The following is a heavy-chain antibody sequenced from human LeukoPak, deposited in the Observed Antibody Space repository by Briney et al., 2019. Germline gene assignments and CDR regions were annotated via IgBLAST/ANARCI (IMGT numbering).Heavy chain of an antibody. CDR2: IAYDGSRA. J-gene: IGHJ4*02. V-gene: IGHV3-33*01. CDR3: TRYNNDHFDY. CDR1: GFTFGGYG. Sequence: GGALRLSCAGSGFTFGGYGMHWFRQTPGKGLEWVAVIAYDGSRAFYADSVKGRFTISRDNSKNTMSVQMDDLRAEDTAVYYCTRYNNDHFDYWGQGILVTVSS. D-gene: IGHD1-14*01.